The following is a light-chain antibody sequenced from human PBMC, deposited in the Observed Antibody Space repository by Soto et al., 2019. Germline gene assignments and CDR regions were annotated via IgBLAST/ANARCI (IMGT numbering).Light chain of an antibody. CDR3: QSYDSSLSGSTV. CDR1: SSNIESGYD. Sequence: QSVLTQPPSVSGAPGQRVTISCTGGSSNIESGYDIHWYQQLPGTAPKLLIYGNRNRPSGVPDRFSGSKSGTSASLAITGLQAEDEADYYCQSYDSSLSGSTVFGGGTKVTVL. CDR2: GNR. J-gene: IGLJ3*02. V-gene: IGLV1-40*01.